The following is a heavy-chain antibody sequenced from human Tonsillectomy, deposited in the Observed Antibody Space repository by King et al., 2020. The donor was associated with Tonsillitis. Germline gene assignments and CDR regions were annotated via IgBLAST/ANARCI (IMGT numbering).Heavy chain of an antibody. CDR3: ARIFGPYGSGSYYTNTHFDY. Sequence: VQLVESGAEVKKPGASVKVSCKASGYTFTSYGISWVRQAPGQGLEWMGWISAYNGNTNYAQKLQGRVTMTTDTSTSTAYMELRSLRSDDTAVYYCARIFGPYGSGSYYTNTHFDYWGQGTLVTVSS. CDR1: GYTFTSYG. J-gene: IGHJ4*02. V-gene: IGHV1-18*01. D-gene: IGHD3-10*01. CDR2: ISAYNGNT.